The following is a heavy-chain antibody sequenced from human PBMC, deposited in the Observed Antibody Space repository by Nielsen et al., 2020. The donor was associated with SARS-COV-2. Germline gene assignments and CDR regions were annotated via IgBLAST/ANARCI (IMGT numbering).Heavy chain of an antibody. V-gene: IGHV5-51*01. CDR1: GYSFSSYW. Sequence: GESLISCKGSGYSFSSYWIAWVRQMPGKGLEWMGIIYPGNSETRYSPSFQGQVTISADKSTSTAYLQWSSLKASDTAMYYCGRHLSVVHKGLEIWGQGTMVTVSS. CDR2: IYPGNSET. J-gene: IGHJ3*02. D-gene: IGHD1-1*01. CDR3: GRHLSVVHKGLEI.